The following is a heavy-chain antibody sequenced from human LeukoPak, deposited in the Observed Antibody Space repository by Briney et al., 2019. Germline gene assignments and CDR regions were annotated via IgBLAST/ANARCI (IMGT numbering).Heavy chain of an antibody. CDR3: ARMTTGHDY. CDR1: GTSFTSYY. V-gene: IGHV4-34*01. CDR2: VNHSGYT. Sequence: SETLSLACGVSGTSFTSYYWSWIRQTPGKGLEWIGEVNHSGYTNMNPSLKSRVTISVDTSKNQFSLMMTSVTAADTAVYFCARMTTGHDYWGQGTLVTVSS. D-gene: IGHD4-17*01. J-gene: IGHJ4*02.